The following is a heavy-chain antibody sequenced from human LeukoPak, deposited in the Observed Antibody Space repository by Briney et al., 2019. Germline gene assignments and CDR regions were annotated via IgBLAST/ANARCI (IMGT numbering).Heavy chain of an antibody. V-gene: IGHV3-30*03. CDR2: ISYDGSNK. Sequence: GGSLRLSCAASGFTFSSYGMHWVRQAPGKGLEWVAVISYDGSNKYYADSVKGRFTISRDNSKNTLYLQMNSLRAEDTAVYYCARDEEDFWSGSRGAFDIWGQGTMVTVSS. J-gene: IGHJ3*02. D-gene: IGHD3-3*01. CDR1: GFTFSSYG. CDR3: ARDEEDFWSGSRGAFDI.